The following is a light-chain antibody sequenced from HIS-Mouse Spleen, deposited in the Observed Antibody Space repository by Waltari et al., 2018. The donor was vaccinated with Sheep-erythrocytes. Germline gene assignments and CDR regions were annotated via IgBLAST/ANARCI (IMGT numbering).Light chain of an antibody. V-gene: IGLV1-51*01. CDR3: GTWDSSLSALFV. CDR1: SSNIGHNY. Sequence: QSVLTQPPSVSAAPGQKVTIPCSGSSSNIGHNYVSWYQQLPGTAPKLLIYDNNKRPSGIPDRFSGSKSGTSATLGITGLQTGDEADYYCGTWDSSLSALFVFGTGTKVTVL. J-gene: IGLJ1*01. CDR2: DNN.